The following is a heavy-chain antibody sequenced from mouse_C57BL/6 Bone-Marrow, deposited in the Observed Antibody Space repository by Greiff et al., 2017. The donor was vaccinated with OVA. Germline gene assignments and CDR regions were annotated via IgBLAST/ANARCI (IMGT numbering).Heavy chain of an antibody. V-gene: IGHV1-19*01. CDR1: GYTFTDYY. J-gene: IGHJ3*01. D-gene: IGHD2-3*01. CDR2: INPYNGGT. Sequence: DVQLQESGPVLVKPGASVKMSCKASGYTFTDYYMNWVKQSHGKSLEWIGVINPYNGGTSYNQKFKGKATLTVDKSSSTAYMELNSLTSEDSAVYYGARSGGGYSWFAYWGQGTLVTVSA. CDR3: ARSGGGYSWFAY.